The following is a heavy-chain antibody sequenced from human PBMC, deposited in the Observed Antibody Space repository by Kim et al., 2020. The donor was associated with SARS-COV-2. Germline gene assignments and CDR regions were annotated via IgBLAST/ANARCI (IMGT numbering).Heavy chain of an antibody. CDR3: VRNDVCH. CDR2: IYSSGSI. V-gene: IGHV3-53*01. J-gene: IGHJ4*01. Sequence: GGSLRLSCALSGFTVSTSHMYWVRQAPGKGLECVSVIYSSGSIYYVASVMGRFTISRDNSKNTLYLQMNSLKADATAKYYCVRNDVCHWCHGTLVTVSS. CDR1: GFTVSTSH. D-gene: IGHD3-16*01.